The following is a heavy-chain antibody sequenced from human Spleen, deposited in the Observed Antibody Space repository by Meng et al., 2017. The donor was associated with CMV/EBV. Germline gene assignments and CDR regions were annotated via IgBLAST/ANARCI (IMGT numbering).Heavy chain of an antibody. D-gene: IGHD1-26*01. J-gene: IGHJ5*02. CDR2: INPNTGGT. CDR3: ARGSTVGAWWGWFDP. Sequence: SGDSFNDYSKPWVRQAPGQGLNGMGWINPNTGGTNYEQKYQGRVTMTRDTSISTLYVELSSLRPDDTAVYYCARGSTVGAWWGWFDPWGQGTLVTVSS. CDR1: GDSFNDYS. V-gene: IGHV1-2*02.